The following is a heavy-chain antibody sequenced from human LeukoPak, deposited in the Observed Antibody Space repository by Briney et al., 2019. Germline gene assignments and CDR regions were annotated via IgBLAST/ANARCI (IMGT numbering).Heavy chain of an antibody. CDR2: MNWNGGST. CDR1: GFSFDDYG. CDR3: VRAEVGTTLKYYYYYMDV. D-gene: IGHD1-26*01. J-gene: IGHJ6*03. Sequence: PGGSLRLSCAASGFSFDDYGMSWVRQVPGKGLEWVSGMNWNGGSTSYTDSVKGRFTISRDNAKNSLYLQMNSLRAEDTALYYCVRAEVGTTLKYYYYYMDVWGKGTTVTVSS. V-gene: IGHV3-20*04.